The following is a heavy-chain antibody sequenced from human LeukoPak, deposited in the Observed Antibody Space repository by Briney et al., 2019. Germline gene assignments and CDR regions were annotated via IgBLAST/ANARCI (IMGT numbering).Heavy chain of an antibody. D-gene: IGHD5-18*01. Sequence: GGSLRLPCAASGFTFSSYGMHWVRQAPGKGLEWVAVISYDGSNKYYADSVKGRFTISRDNSKNTLYLQMNSLRAEDTAVYYCAKGYSYGQGYYYYGMDVWGQGTTVTVSS. CDR3: AKGYSYGQGYYYYGMDV. J-gene: IGHJ6*02. CDR2: ISYDGSNK. V-gene: IGHV3-30*18. CDR1: GFTFSSYG.